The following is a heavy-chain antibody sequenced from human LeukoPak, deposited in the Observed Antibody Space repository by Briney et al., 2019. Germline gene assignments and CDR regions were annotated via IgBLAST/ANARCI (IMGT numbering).Heavy chain of an antibody. CDR2: IIPIFGTA. D-gene: IGHD6-19*01. V-gene: IGHV1-69*06. Sequence: ASVKVSCKASGGTFSSCAISWVRQAPGQGLEWMGGIIPIFGTANYAQKFKGRVTITADKSTSTAYMELSSLRSEDTAVYYCARDRIAVAGRKYYYYMDVWGKGTTVTVSS. J-gene: IGHJ6*03. CDR3: ARDRIAVAGRKYYYYMDV. CDR1: GGTFSSCA.